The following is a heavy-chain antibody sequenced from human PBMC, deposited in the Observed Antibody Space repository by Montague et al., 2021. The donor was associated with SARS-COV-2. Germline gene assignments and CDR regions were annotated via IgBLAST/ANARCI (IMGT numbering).Heavy chain of an antibody. J-gene: IGHJ3*01. CDR2: INHSGSS. V-gene: IGHV4-34*01. CDR1: GGPSGESYY. Sequence: SETLSLTCAVSGGPSGESYYWTWLRQTPGKTLEWIGEINHSGSSNYNPSLKNRVTISVGKSKNQISLKLTSVTAADTATYYCARGQVTIFAVLIMLPAAGAIDVWGQGTTVTVSS. D-gene: IGHD3-3*01. CDR3: ARGQVTIFAVLIMLPAAGAIDV.